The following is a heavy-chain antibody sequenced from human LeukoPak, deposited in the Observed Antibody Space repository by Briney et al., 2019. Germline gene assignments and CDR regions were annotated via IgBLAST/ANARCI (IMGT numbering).Heavy chain of an antibody. CDR2: IWYDGSKK. D-gene: IGHD2-15*01. V-gene: IGHV3-30*02. CDR1: GFTFSNYG. Sequence: GGSLRLSCVASGFTFSNYGKHWVRQAPGKGLEWVALIWYDGSKKYYADSVKGRFTISRDNSKNTLYLQMNTLRAEDTAVYYCAKDRGGDCSGGRCYYYYYYMDVWGKGTTVTVSS. J-gene: IGHJ6*03. CDR3: AKDRGGDCSGGRCYYYYYYMDV.